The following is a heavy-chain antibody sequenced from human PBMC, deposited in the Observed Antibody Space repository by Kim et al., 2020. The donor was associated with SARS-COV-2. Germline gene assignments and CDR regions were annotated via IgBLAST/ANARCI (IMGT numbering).Heavy chain of an antibody. Sequence: SETLSLTCAVYGGSFSGYYWSWIRQPPGKGLEWIGEINHSGSTNYNQSLKSRVTISVDTSKNQFSLKLSSVTAADTAVYYCARGTRQWLVRGPYYYDMD. J-gene: IGHJ6*03. CDR2: INHSGST. V-gene: IGHV4-34*01. D-gene: IGHD6-19*01. CDR3: ARGTRQWLVRGPYYYDMD. CDR1: GGSFSGYY.